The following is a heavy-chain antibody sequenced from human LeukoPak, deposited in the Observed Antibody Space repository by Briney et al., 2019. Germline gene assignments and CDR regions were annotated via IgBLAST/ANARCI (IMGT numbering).Heavy chain of an antibody. CDR3: ARGGSYSADFDY. D-gene: IGHD2-21*01. Sequence: SETLSLTCAVSGGSISSGGYSWSWIRQPPGKGLEWIGYIYHSGSTYYNPSLKSRVTISVDTSKNQFSLKLSSVTAADTAVYYCARGGSYSADFDYWGQGTLVTVSS. CDR2: IYHSGST. CDR1: GGSISSGGYS. V-gene: IGHV4-30-2*01. J-gene: IGHJ4*02.